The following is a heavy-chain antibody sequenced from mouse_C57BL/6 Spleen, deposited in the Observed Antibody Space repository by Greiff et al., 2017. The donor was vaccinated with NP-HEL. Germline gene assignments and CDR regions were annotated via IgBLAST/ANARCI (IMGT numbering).Heavy chain of an antibody. CDR2: INPNNGGT. J-gene: IGHJ3*01. D-gene: IGHD1-1*01. CDR1: GYTFTDYN. V-gene: IGHV1-18*01. CDR3: ARGEIYYGSTPFAY. Sequence: EVQLQQSGPELVKPGASVKIPCKASGYTFTDYNMDWVKQSHGKGLEWIGDINPNNGGTIYNQKFKGKATLTVDKSSSTAYMELRSLTSEDTAVYYCARGEIYYGSTPFAYWGQGTLVTVSA.